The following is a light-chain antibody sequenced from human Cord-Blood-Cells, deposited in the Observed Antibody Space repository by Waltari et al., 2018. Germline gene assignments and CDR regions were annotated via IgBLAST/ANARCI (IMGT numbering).Light chain of an antibody. J-gene: IGLJ3*02. CDR3: SSYTSSSTRV. CDR2: DVS. V-gene: IGLV2-14*03. CDR1: SSDVGGYNY. Sequence: QPALTQPASVSGSPGQSITISCTGTSSDVGGYNYVSWYQQHPGKAPKLMIYDVSNRLSGVSSRFSGSKSGNTASLTISGLQAEDEADYYCSSYTSSSTRVFGGGTKLTVL.